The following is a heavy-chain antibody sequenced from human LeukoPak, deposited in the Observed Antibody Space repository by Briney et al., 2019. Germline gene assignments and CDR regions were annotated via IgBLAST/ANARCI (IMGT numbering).Heavy chain of an antibody. CDR3: ARIQLWMFDC. D-gene: IGHD5-18*01. CDR2: VYSGGST. J-gene: IGHJ4*02. Sequence: GGSLRLSCAASGFTVSSNYMSWVRQAPGKGLEWVSIVYSGGSTYYADSVKGRFTISRDNSKNTLYLQMNSLTAEDTAVYYCARIQLWMFDCWGQGTLVTVSS. CDR1: GFTVSSNY. V-gene: IGHV3-53*01.